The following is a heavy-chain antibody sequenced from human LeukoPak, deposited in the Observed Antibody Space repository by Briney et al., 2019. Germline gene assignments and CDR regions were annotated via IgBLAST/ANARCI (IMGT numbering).Heavy chain of an antibody. CDR1: GGSISNYY. Sequence: SETLSLTCTVSGGSISNYYWSWIRQPPGKGLEWIGYIYYSGSTNYNPSLKSRVTISVDTSKNQFSLKLNSVTPADAAVYYCARDRLVYHPWGQGTLVTVSS. D-gene: IGHD2-21*01. CDR2: IYYSGST. V-gene: IGHV4-59*01. J-gene: IGHJ5*02. CDR3: ARDRLVYHP.